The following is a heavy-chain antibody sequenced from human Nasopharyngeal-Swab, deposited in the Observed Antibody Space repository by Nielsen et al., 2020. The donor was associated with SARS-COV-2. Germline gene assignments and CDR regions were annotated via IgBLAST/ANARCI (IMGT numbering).Heavy chain of an antibody. J-gene: IGHJ6*02. CDR3: AGEAGIFGVVRLRYYYGMDV. D-gene: IGHD3-3*01. V-gene: IGHV4-34*01. CDR2: INHSGST. Sequence: SETLSLTCAVYGGSFSGYYWSWIRQPPGKGLEWIGEINHSGSTNYTPSLKSRVTISVETSKNQFSLKLSSVTAADTAVYYCAGEAGIFGVVRLRYYYGMDVWGQGTTVTVSS. CDR1: GGSFSGYY.